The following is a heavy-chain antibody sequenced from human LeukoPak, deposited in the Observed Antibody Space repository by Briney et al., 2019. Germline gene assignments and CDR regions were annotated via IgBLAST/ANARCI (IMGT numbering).Heavy chain of an antibody. D-gene: IGHD2-15*01. CDR2: IYYTGST. CDR3: ASHCSGGTCYRYYFDN. V-gene: IGHV4-31*03. Sequence: PSETLSLTCTVSGGFISGGGYYWSWIRQHPGKGLEWIGYIYYTGSTYYNPSLKSRASISVDPSNNQFSLKLSSVSAADTAVYYCASHCSGGTCYRYYFDNWGQGTLVTVSS. J-gene: IGHJ4*02. CDR1: GGFISGGGYY.